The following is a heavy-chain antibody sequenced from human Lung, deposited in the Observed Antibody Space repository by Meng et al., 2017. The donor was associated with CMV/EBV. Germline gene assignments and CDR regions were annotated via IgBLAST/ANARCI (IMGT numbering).Heavy chain of an antibody. V-gene: IGHV3-21*01. CDR1: GFTFSSYS. CDR3: ASLRYSSGWLYYYYGMDV. J-gene: IGHJ6*02. D-gene: IGHD6-19*01. Sequence: ESLKISCAASGFTFSSYSMNGVRQAPGKGLEWVSSISSSSSYIYYADSVKGRFTISRDNAKNALYLQMNSLRAEDTAVYYCASLRYSSGWLYYYYGMDVWGQGTTVTVSS. CDR2: ISSSSSYI.